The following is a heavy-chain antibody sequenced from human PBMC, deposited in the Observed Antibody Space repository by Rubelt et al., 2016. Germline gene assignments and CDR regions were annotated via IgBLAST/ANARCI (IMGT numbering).Heavy chain of an antibody. D-gene: IGHD6-19*01. CDR3: AKATVAGPDYYYYGMDV. CDR2: ISGSGGST. Sequence: VRQAPGKGLEWVSAISGSGGSTYYADSVKGRFTISRDNSKNTLYLQMNSLRAEDTAVYYCAKATVAGPDYYYYGMDVWGQGTTVTVSS. J-gene: IGHJ6*02. V-gene: IGHV3-23*01.